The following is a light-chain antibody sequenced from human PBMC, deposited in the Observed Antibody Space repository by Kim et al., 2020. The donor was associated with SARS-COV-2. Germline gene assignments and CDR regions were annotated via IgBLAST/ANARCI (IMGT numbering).Light chain of an antibody. CDR2: VAS. CDR1: QSVNNN. CDR3: QQYNSWPLT. V-gene: IGKV3-15*01. Sequence: ETMMTQSPATLSVSPGERATLSCRASQSVNNNLAWYQQKPGQAPRLLIYVASTRATGIPARFSGSGSGTEFTLTISSLQSEDFAVYYCQQYNSWPLTFGGGTKVDIK. J-gene: IGKJ4*01.